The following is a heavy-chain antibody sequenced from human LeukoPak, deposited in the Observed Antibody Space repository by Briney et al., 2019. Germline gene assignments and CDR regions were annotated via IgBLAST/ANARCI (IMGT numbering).Heavy chain of an antibody. CDR2: ISYDGSNK. D-gene: IGHD2-2*01. CDR1: GFTFSSYA. V-gene: IGHV3-30-3*01. Sequence: GGSLRLSCAASGFTFSSYAMHWVRQAPGKGLEWVAVISYDGSNKYYADSVKGRFTISRDNSKNTLYLQMNSLRAEDTAVYYCARLGYCSSTSCYPDVNLFDYWGQGTLVTVSS. J-gene: IGHJ4*02. CDR3: ARLGYCSSTSCYPDVNLFDY.